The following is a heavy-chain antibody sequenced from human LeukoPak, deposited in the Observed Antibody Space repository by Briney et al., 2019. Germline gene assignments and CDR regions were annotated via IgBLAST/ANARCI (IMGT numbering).Heavy chain of an antibody. V-gene: IGHV1-69*05. D-gene: IGHD1-26*01. CDR1: GGTFNSYA. Sequence: SVKVSCKASGGTFNSYAISWVRQAPGQGLEWMGGIIPIFGTTNYARKFRGRVTMTTDTSTSTAYMELRSLRSDDTAVYYCARARSGSYGYWGQGTLVTVSS. J-gene: IGHJ4*02. CDR2: IIPIFGTT. CDR3: ARARSGSYGY.